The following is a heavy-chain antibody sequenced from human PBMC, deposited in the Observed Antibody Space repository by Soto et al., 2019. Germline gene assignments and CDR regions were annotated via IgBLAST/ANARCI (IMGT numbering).Heavy chain of an antibody. V-gene: IGHV3-21*01. CDR3: ARDGAGYSITWFDP. J-gene: IGHJ5*02. CDR2: ISSSSSYI. Sequence: GGSLRLSCAASGFTFSSYSMNWVRQAPGKGLEWVSSISSSSSYIYYADSVKGRFTISRDNAKNSLYLQMNSLRAEDTAVYYCARDGAGYSITWFDPWGQGTLVTVSS. D-gene: IGHD5-18*01. CDR1: GFTFSSYS.